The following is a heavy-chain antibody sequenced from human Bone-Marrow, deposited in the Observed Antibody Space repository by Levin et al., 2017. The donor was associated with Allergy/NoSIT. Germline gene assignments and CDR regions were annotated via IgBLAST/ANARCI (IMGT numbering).Heavy chain of an antibody. Sequence: SQTLSLTCTVSGGSIRGYYWSWVRQPPGKGLEWVGHIFYSGSTNYNPSLKSRVTISINTSKNQFSLNLTSVTAADTAFYYCARSVDGEFDYWGQGTLVTVSS. CDR2: IFYSGST. D-gene: IGHD3-10*01. CDR1: GGSIRGYY. J-gene: IGHJ4*02. V-gene: IGHV4-59*01. CDR3: ARSVDGEFDY.